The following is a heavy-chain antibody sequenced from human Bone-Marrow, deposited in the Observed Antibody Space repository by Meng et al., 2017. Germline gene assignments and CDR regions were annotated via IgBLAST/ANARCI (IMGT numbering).Heavy chain of an antibody. CDR3: AWSPGIAAAGAFDI. CDR2: INSSGGST. V-gene: IGHV1-46*01. J-gene: IGHJ3*02. Sequence: ASVNVSCKASGYTFTSYYMHWVRQAPGQGLDWMGIINSSGGSTSYAQKFQGRVIMTRDTSTSTVYMELSSLRSEDTAVYYCAWSPGIAAAGAFDIWGQGTMATFSS. CDR1: GYTFTSYY. D-gene: IGHD6-13*01.